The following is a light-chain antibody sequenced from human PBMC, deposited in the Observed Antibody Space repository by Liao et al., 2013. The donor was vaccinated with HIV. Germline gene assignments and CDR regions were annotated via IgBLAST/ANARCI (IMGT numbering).Light chain of an antibody. V-gene: IGLV3-27*01. CDR2: KDS. Sequence: SYELTQPSSVSVSPGQTARITCSGDVLAKKYARWFQQKPGQAPVLVIYKDSERPSGIPERFSGSNSGNTATLTISGTQAIDEADYYCQTWDRTTYVFGSGTKVTVL. CDR1: VLAKKY. CDR3: QTWDRTTYV. J-gene: IGLJ1*01.